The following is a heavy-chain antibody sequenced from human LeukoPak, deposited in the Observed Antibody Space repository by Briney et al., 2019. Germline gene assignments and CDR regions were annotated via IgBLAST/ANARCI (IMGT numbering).Heavy chain of an antibody. Sequence: SETLSLTCTVSGGSLSGYYWSWIRQPPGKGLEWIGYIYYSGSTNYNPSLKSRVTISVDTSKNQFSLKLSSVTAADTAVYYCARWGPEYADPYYFDYWGQGTLVTVSS. CDR2: IYYSGST. J-gene: IGHJ4*02. D-gene: IGHD3-16*01. CDR3: ARWGPEYADPYYFDY. CDR1: GGSLSGYY. V-gene: IGHV4-59*01.